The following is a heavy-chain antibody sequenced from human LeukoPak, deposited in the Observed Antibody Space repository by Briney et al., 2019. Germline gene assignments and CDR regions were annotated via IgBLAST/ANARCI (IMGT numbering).Heavy chain of an antibody. V-gene: IGHV3-21*01. CDR3: ARDCRPIYGSGSYYTYYYYGMDV. CDR1: GFTFSSYS. Sequence: PGGSLRLSCAASGFTFSSYSMNWVRQAPGKGLEWVSSISSSSSYIYYADSVKGRFTISRDNAKNSLYLQMNSLRAEDTAVYYCARDCRPIYGSGSYYTYYYYGMDVWGQGTTVTVSS. D-gene: IGHD3-10*01. J-gene: IGHJ6*02. CDR2: ISSSSSYI.